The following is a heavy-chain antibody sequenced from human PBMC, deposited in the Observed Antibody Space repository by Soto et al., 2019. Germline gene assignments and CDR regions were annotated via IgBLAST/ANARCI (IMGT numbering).Heavy chain of an antibody. Sequence: QVQLVESGGGVVQPGRSLRLSCAASGFTFSSYGMHWVRQAPGKGLEWVAVISYDGSNKYYADSVKGRFTISRDNSKNXLYLQMNSLRAEDTAVYYCAKDPIYYYDSSGAPDYWGQGTLVTVSS. CDR1: GFTFSSYG. CDR2: ISYDGSNK. CDR3: AKDPIYYYDSSGAPDY. V-gene: IGHV3-30*18. J-gene: IGHJ4*02. D-gene: IGHD3-22*01.